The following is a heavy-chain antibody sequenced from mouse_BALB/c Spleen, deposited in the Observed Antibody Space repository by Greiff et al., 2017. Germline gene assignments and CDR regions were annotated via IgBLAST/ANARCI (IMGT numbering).Heavy chain of an antibody. CDR3: ARHSYYYGSTWYFDV. D-gene: IGHD1-1*01. V-gene: IGHV5-12-1*01. J-gene: IGHJ1*01. CDR1: GFAFSSYD. Sequence: EVKLVESGGGLVKPGGSLKLSCAASGFAFSSYDMSWVRQTPEKRLEWVAYISSGGGSTYYPDTVKCRFTISRDNAKNTLYLQMSSLKSEDTAMYYCARHSYYYGSTWYFDVWGAGTTVTVSS. CDR2: ISSGGGST.